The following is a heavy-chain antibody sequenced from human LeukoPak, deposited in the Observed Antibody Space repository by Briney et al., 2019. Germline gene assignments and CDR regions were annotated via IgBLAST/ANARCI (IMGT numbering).Heavy chain of an antibody. D-gene: IGHD3-16*02. V-gene: IGHV3-64*01. J-gene: IGHJ3*02. CDR3: ARDGPPYEDYDYVWWSYLGAFDI. CDR2: ISSNGGSA. CDR1: GFTSISYV. Sequence: PGGCLRVSSAAPGFTSISYVMCWVRQALGKGLEYVSAISSNGGSAYYVRSVKGGFSISRDNSKNTLYLHMGSLRDEEMEAYYNARDGPPYEDYDYVWWSYLGAFDIWGQGTMVTVSS.